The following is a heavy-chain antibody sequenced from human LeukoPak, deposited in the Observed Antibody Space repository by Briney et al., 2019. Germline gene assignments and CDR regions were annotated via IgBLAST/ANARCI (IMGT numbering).Heavy chain of an antibody. Sequence: SETLSLTCAVYGGSFSGYYWSWIRQPPGKGLEWIGEINHSGSTNYNPSLKSRVTISVDTSKNQFSLKLSSVTAADTAVYYCARRQYCSSTSCYVSRNYYMDVWGKGTTVTISS. CDR2: INHSGST. V-gene: IGHV4-34*01. CDR3: ARRQYCSSTSCYVSRNYYMDV. J-gene: IGHJ6*03. CDR1: GGSFSGYY. D-gene: IGHD2-2*01.